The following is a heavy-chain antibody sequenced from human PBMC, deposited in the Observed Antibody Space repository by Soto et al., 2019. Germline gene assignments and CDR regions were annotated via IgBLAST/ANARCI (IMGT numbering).Heavy chain of an antibody. D-gene: IGHD2-15*01. Sequence: SETLSLTCTVSGGSVSSGSYYWSWIRQPPGKGLEWIGYIYYSGSTNYNPSLKSRVTISVDTSKNQFSLKLSSVTAADTAVYYCASAVVVALSVGNWFDPWGQGTLVTVSS. J-gene: IGHJ5*02. CDR3: ASAVVVALSVGNWFDP. CDR1: GGSVSSGSYY. CDR2: IYYSGST. V-gene: IGHV4-61*01.